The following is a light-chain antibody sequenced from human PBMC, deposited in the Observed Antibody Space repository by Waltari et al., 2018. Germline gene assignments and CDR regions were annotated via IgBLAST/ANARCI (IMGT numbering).Light chain of an antibody. CDR2: DVS. CDR3: NSYAGSSSWV. V-gene: IGLV2-14*01. J-gene: IGLJ3*02. Sequence: QSALTQPAPVSGSPGQSITIPCTGTSSDVGFYNYVSWYQQHPGKAPKLMIYDVSERPSGVSNRFSGSKSGNTASLTISGLQAEDEADYYCNSYAGSSSWVFGGGTKLTVL. CDR1: SSDVGFYNY.